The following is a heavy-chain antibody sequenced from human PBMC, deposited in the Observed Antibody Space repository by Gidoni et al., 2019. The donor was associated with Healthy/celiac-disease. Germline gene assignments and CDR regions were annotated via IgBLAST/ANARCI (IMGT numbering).Heavy chain of an antibody. D-gene: IGHD2-2*01. CDR3: ASDVGYCSSTSCYSYFDY. J-gene: IGHJ4*02. Sequence: QVQLVQSGAEVKKPGASVKGSCKASGYTFTSYYMHWVRQAPGQGLEWMGIINPRGGSTSYAQQFQGRVTMTRDTSTSTVYMELSSLRSEDTAVYYCASDVGYCSSTSCYSYFDYWGQGTLVTVSS. V-gene: IGHV1-46*01. CDR2: INPRGGST. CDR1: GYTFTSYY.